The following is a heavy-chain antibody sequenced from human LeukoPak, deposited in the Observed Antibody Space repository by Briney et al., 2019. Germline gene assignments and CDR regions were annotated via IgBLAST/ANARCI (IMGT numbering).Heavy chain of an antibody. D-gene: IGHD4-23*01. CDR1: GGSFSGYY. V-gene: IGHV4-34*01. CDR2: INHSGST. J-gene: IGHJ4*02. Sequence: PSETLSLTCAVYGGSFSGYYWSWIRQPPGKGLEWIGEINHSGSTNYNPSLKSRVTISVDTSKNQFSLKLSSVTAADTAVYYCARVRGTVVTRGYYFDYWGQGTLVTVSS. CDR3: ARVRGTVVTRGYYFDY.